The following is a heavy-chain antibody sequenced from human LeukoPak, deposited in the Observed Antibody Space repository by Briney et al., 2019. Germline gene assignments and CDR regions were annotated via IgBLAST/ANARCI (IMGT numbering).Heavy chain of an antibody. V-gene: IGHV1-24*01. CDR3: ATRLRRWFLDWFDP. CDR2: FDPEDGET. CDR1: GYTLTELS. J-gene: IGHJ5*02. D-gene: IGHD3-9*01. Sequence: ASVKVSCKVSGYTLTELSMHWVRRAPGKGLEWMGGFDPEDGETIYAQKFQGRVTMTEDTSTDTASMELSSLRSEDTAVYYCATRLRRWFLDWFDPWGQGTLVTVSS.